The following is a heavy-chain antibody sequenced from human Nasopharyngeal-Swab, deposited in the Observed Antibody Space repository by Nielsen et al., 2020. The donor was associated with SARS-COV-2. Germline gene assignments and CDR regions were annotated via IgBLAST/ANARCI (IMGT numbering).Heavy chain of an antibody. V-gene: IGHV3-23*01. J-gene: IGHJ4*02. CDR1: GFTFNNYA. CDR2: ISRSGGST. CDR3: AARTVSSGWYVGFDY. Sequence: GESLKISCTASGFTFNNYAMSWVRQAPGKGLEWVSGISRSGGSTYYADSVKGRFTISRDNSKNTLHLQMNSLRAEDTALYYCAARTVSSGWYVGFDYWGQGTLVTVSS. D-gene: IGHD6-19*01.